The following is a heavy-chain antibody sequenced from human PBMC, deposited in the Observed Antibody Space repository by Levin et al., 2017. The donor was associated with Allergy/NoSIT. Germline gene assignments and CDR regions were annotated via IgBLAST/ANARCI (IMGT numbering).Heavy chain of an antibody. Sequence: QSSETLSLTCAASGFTFSNYYMHWVRQAPGKGLVWVSRVYSDGTITDYADSVKGRFTISRDNARNILYLQMNSLRAEDTAVYYCARGGCSSTSCLDNWGQGILVTVSS. CDR1: GFTFSNYY. J-gene: IGHJ4*02. CDR3: ARGGCSSTSCLDN. D-gene: IGHD2-2*01. CDR2: VYSDGTIT. V-gene: IGHV3-74*01.